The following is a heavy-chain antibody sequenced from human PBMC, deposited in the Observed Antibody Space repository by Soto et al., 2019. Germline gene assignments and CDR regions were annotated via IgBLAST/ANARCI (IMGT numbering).Heavy chain of an antibody. CDR2: IYYSGST. CDR3: ARRGADYGDYVLYKDAFDI. CDR1: GGSISSSSYY. J-gene: IGHJ3*02. D-gene: IGHD4-17*01. V-gene: IGHV4-39*01. Sequence: SETLSLTCTVSGGSISSSSYYWGWIRHPPGKGLEWIGSIYYSGSTYYNPSLKSRVTISVDTSKNQFSLKLSSVTAADTAVYYCARRGADYGDYVLYKDAFDIWGQGTMVTVSS.